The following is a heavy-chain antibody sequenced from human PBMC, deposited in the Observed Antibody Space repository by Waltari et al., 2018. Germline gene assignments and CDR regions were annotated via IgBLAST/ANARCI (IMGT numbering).Heavy chain of an antibody. V-gene: IGHV4-30-4*01. J-gene: IGHJ4*02. CDR1: GGSISRPYY. D-gene: IGHD5-12*01. CDR3: ARGGGGYDKYYFDL. CDR2: VYQSGST. Sequence: QVPLQESGPGPVKPSQTLTLTCNVSGGSISRPYYWSWIRQSPGKGLEWIVYVYQSGSTLYNPTLTNRATMSVDRSKNQFSLRLTSLTAADTAVYFCARGGGGYDKYYFDLGGQGTLVTVSS.